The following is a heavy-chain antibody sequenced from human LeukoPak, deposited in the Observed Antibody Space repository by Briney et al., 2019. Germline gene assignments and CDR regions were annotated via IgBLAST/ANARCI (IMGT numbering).Heavy chain of an antibody. V-gene: IGHV3-23*01. Sequence: QTGGSLRLSCKTSGLTLRNYAMSWVRHPPGKGLAWVSSVSGYDDPLYADSVKGRFTITRDISMSTVYLQMSSLRAEDTAVYFCVRDRPCGSCRPMDAWGQGTTVTVSS. CDR1: GLTLRNYA. CDR2: VSGYDDP. D-gene: IGHD5-12*01. CDR3: VRDRPCGSCRPMDA. J-gene: IGHJ6*02.